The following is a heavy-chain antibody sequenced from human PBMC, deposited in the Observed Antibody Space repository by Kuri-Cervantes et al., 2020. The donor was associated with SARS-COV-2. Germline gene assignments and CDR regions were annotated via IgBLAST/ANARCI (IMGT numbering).Heavy chain of an antibody. D-gene: IGHD2-2*01. CDR2: ISWNSGSI. V-gene: IGHV3-9*01. J-gene: IGHJ6*03. CDR3: ARAGPSEYCSSTSCYLRGLDYYYYYMDV. Sequence: SLKISCAASGFTFDDYAMHWVRQAPGKGLEWVSGISWNSGSIGYADSVKGRFTISRDNSKNTLYLQMNSLRAEDTAVYYCARAGPSEYCSSTSCYLRGLDYYYYYMDVWGKGTTVTVSS. CDR1: GFTFDDYA.